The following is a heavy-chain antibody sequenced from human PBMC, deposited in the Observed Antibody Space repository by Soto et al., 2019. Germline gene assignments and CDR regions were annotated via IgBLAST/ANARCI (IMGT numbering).Heavy chain of an antibody. J-gene: IGHJ4*02. Sequence: EVQLVESGGGLVKPGGSLRLSCAASGFTFSNAWLNWVRQSPGKGLEWVGRIKSKTDGGTTDHAAPVKGRFTISRDDSKNTLYLQMNSLKTEDTAVYYCTTDAGDDSSGDPYFGYWGQGTLVTVSS. CDR3: TTDAGDDSSGDPYFGY. CDR1: GFTFSNAW. CDR2: IKSKTDGGTT. D-gene: IGHD3-22*01. V-gene: IGHV3-15*07.